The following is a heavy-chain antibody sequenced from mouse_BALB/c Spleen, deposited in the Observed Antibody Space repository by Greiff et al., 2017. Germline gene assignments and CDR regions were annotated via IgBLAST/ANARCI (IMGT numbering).Heavy chain of an antibody. V-gene: IGHV1-54*01. CDR3: ARFEGPRYAMDY. Sequence: QVQLQQSGAELVRPGTSVKVSCKASGYAFTNYLIEWVKQRPGQGLEWIGVINPGSGGTNYNEKFKGKATLTADKSSSTAYMQLSSLTSDDSAVYFCARFEGPRYAMDYWGQGTSVTVSS. CDR2: INPGSGGT. CDR1: GYAFTNYL. J-gene: IGHJ4*01.